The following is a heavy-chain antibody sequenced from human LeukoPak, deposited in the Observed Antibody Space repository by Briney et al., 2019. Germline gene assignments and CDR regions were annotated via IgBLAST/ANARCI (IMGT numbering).Heavy chain of an antibody. V-gene: IGHV3-53*01. Sequence: GGSLRLSCAASGFTFTGYAMSWVRQAPGKGLEWVSVIYSGGSTYYADSVKGRFTISRDNSKNTLYLQMNSLRAEDTAVYYCARDTRGYSGSWGQGTLVTVSS. CDR1: GFTFTGYA. D-gene: IGHD5-18*01. J-gene: IGHJ4*02. CDR2: IYSGGST. CDR3: ARDTRGYSGS.